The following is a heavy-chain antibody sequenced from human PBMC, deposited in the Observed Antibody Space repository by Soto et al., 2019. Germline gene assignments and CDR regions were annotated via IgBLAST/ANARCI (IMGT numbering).Heavy chain of an antibody. J-gene: IGHJ4*02. CDR2: ISGSGEST. D-gene: IGHD1-7*01. Sequence: GGSLRLSCAASGFTFSSCAMNWVRQAPGKGLEWVSTISGSGESTYYADSVKGRFTISRDNSKSTLYLQMNSLRAEDTAVYYCAKDRWNYDHFDFWGQGTLVTVS. CDR1: GFTFSSCA. V-gene: IGHV3-23*01. CDR3: AKDRWNYDHFDF.